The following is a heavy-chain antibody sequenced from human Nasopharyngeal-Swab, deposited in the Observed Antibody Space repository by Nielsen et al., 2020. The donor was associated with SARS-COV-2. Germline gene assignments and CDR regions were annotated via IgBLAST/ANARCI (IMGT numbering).Heavy chain of an antibody. V-gene: IGHV3-30*03. J-gene: IGHJ4*02. D-gene: IGHD3-16*01. CDR1: GFTFSSYG. CDR2: ISYDGSNK. CDR3: ARDYTRFDY. Sequence: GGSLRLSCAASGFTFSSYGMHWVRQAPGKGLEWVAVISYDGSNKYYADSVKGRFTISRDNAKNSLYLQMNSLRAEDTAVYYCARDYTRFDYWGQGTLVTVSS.